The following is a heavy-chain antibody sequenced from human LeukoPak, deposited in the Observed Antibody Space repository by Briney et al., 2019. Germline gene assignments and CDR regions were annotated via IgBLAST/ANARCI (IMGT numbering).Heavy chain of an antibody. CDR2: INSDGSST. CDR1: GFTFNSYW. J-gene: IGHJ4*02. Sequence: GGSLRLSCAASGFTFNSYWMHWVRQAPGKGLVWVSRINSDGSSTSYADSVKGRITISGDNAKNTLYLQMNSLRAEDTAVYYCARGSSSSWWGFDYWGQGTLVTVSS. V-gene: IGHV3-74*01. CDR3: ARGSSSSWWGFDY. D-gene: IGHD6-13*01.